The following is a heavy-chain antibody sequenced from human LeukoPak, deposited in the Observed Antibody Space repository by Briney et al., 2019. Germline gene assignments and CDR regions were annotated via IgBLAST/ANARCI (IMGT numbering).Heavy chain of an antibody. Sequence: PSETLSLTCAVYGGSFSGYYWSWIRQPPGKGLEWIGEINHSGGTNYNPSLKSRVTISVDTSKNQFSLKPSSVTAADTAVYYCARTYWRYYFDYWGQGTLVTVSS. CDR3: ARTYWRYYFDY. D-gene: IGHD3-3*01. J-gene: IGHJ4*02. CDR1: GGSFSGYY. V-gene: IGHV4-34*01. CDR2: INHSGGT.